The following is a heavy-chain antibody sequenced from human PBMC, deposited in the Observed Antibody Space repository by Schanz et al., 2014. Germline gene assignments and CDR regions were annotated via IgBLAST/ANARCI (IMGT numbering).Heavy chain of an antibody. J-gene: IGHJ4*02. V-gene: IGHV3-74*01. CDR3: ARDDGGGYNQIDY. Sequence: LVVESGGGFVQPGGSLRLSCAASGFNFRNNWMHWFRQGPGKGLSWVSRIDGEGGDTRYADSVKGRFTISRDNSENTLFLEMNSLRLEDTAVYYCARDDGGGYNQIDYWGQGALVTVSS. D-gene: IGHD5-12*01. CDR1: GFNFRNNW. CDR2: IDGEGGDT.